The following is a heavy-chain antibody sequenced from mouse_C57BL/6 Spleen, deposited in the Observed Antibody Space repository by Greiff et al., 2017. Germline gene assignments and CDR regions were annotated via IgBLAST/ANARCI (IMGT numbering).Heavy chain of an antibody. J-gene: IGHJ4*01. D-gene: IGHD2-2*01. V-gene: IGHV1-19*01. CDR1: GYTFTDYY. CDR3: ARGGLQRDYARDY. Sequence: VQLQQSGPVLVKPGASVKMSCKASGYTFTDYYMNWVKQSHGKSLEWIGVINPYNGGTRYNQNFKGQDTLTVDKSSSTAYMELHSLTSEDSAVYYCARGGLQRDYARDYWGQGTSVTVSS. CDR2: INPYNGGT.